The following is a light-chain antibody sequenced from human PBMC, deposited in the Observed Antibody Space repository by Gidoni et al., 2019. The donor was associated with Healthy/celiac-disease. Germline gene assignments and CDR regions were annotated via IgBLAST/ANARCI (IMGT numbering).Light chain of an antibody. CDR2: DAS. V-gene: IGKV1-33*01. Sequence: DIQLTQSPASLSASVGDRVTITCQASQDISNYLNWYQQKPGKAPKLLIYDASNLETGVPSRFSGSGSGTDFTFTISSLQPEDIATYYCQQYDNLPKYTLGQWTKLEIK. J-gene: IGKJ2*01. CDR3: QQYDNLPKYT. CDR1: QDISNY.